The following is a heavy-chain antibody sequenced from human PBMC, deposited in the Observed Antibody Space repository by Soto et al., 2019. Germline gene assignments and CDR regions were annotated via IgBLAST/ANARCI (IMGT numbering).Heavy chain of an antibody. CDR3: ARGGYRYYGMDV. CDR2: IYYSGST. V-gene: IGHV4-31*03. Sequence: SETLSLTCTVSGGSISSGGYYWSWIRQHPGKGLEWIGYIYYSGSTYYNPSLKSRVTISVDTSKNQFSLKLSSVTAADTAVYYCARGGYRYYGMDVWGQGTTVTVSS. D-gene: IGHD5-18*01. CDR1: GGSISSGGYY. J-gene: IGHJ6*02.